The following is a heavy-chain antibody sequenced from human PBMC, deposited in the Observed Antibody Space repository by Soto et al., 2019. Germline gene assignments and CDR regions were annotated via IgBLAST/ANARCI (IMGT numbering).Heavy chain of an antibody. CDR3: ATRDFGELLWIRVYYYGMDV. D-gene: IGHD3-10*01. Sequence: QVQLVQSGAEVKKPGSSVKVSCKASGGTFSSYAISWVRQAPGQGLEWMGGIIPIFGTAHYAQKFQGRVTITADESTSTAYMELRSLRSEDTAVYYCATRDFGELLWIRVYYYGMDVWGQGTTVTVSS. CDR1: GGTFSSYA. CDR2: IIPIFGTA. V-gene: IGHV1-69*01. J-gene: IGHJ6*02.